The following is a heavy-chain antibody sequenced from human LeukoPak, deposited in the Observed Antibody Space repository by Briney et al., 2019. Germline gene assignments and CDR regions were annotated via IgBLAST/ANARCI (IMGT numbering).Heavy chain of an antibody. CDR2: IYYSGST. V-gene: IGHV4-39*07. D-gene: IGHD6-13*01. J-gene: IGHJ4*02. CDR3: ARGDDGGSWYEFDY. Sequence: PSETLSLTRTVSGGSISSSSYYWGWIRQPPGKGLEWIGSIYYSGSTYYNPSLKSRVTISVDTSKNQFSLKLSSVTAADTAVYYCARGDDGGSWYEFDYWGQGTLVTVSS. CDR1: GGSISSSSYY.